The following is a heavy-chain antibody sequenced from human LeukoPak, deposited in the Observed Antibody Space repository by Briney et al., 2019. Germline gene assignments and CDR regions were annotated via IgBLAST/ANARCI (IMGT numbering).Heavy chain of an antibody. J-gene: IGHJ4*02. V-gene: IGHV4-59*01. CDR2: IYYSGTT. D-gene: IGHD5/OR15-5a*01. CDR1: GGSIRPYY. CDR3: ARAVSFDN. Sequence: SETLSLTCSVSGGSIRPYYWSWIRQSPGKGMEWIGYIYYSGTTNYNPSLRSRVTISVDSSKNQFSLKLNSVTAADTAIYYCARAVSFDNWGQGTLVTVSS.